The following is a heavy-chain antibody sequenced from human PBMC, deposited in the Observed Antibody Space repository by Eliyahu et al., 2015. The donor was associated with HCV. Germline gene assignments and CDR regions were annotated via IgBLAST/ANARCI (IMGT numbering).Heavy chain of an antibody. CDR1: GGTFSSYA. J-gene: IGHJ4*02. CDR3: AIPDPGGIAAAGTVGYYFDY. Sequence: QVQLVQSGAEVKKPGSSVKVSCKASGGTFSSYAISWVRQAPGQGLEWMGGIIPIFGTANYAQKFQGRVTITADESTSTAYMELSSLRSEDTAVYYCAIPDPGGIAAAGTVGYYFDYWGQGTLVTVSS. D-gene: IGHD6-13*01. V-gene: IGHV1-69*01. CDR2: IIPIFGTA.